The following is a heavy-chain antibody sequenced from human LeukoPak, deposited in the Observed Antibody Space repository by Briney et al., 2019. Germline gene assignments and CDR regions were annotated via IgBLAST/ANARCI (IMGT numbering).Heavy chain of an antibody. CDR3: ARQSVAGFDY. D-gene: IGHD6-19*01. V-gene: IGHV4-59*08. CDR2: IYYSGST. J-gene: IGHJ4*02. Sequence: SETLSLTCTVSGGSISGYYWSWIRQPPGKGLEWIGYIYYSGSTNYNPSLKSRVTISVDTSKNQFSLKLSSVTAADTAVYYCARQSVAGFDYWGQGTLVTVSS. CDR1: GGSISGYY.